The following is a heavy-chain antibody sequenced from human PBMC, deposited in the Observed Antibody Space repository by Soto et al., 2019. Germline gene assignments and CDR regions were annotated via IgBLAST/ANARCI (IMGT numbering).Heavy chain of an antibody. V-gene: IGHV4-59*01. CDR1: GGSISRYY. J-gene: IGHJ4*02. CDR2: IYYSGNT. Sequence: SETLSLTCTVSGGSISRYYWSWIRQPPGKGLEWIGYIYYSGNTNYNPSLKSRVTMSVDTPRNQFSLQLSSVTAADTAVYYCARDAGATYFDNWGQGTLVAVSS. CDR3: ARDAGATYFDN.